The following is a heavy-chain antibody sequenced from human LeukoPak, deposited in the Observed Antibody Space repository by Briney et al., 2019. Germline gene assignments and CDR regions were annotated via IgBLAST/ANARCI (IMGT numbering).Heavy chain of an antibody. CDR2: VSGSGGTT. D-gene: IGHD6-13*01. V-gene: IGHV3-23*01. CDR1: GFTFSSYA. Sequence: PGGSLRLSCAASGFTFSSYAMSWVRQVPGKGLEWVSAVSGSGGTTLYADSVKGRFTISRDNSKNTLYLQMNSLRAEDTAVYYCAKPYSSSWTYFDYWGQGTLVTVSS. CDR3: AKPYSSSWTYFDY. J-gene: IGHJ4*02.